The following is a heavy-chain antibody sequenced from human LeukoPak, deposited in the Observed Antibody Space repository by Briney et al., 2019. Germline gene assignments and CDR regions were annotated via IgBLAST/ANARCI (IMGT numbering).Heavy chain of an antibody. Sequence: PGGSLRLSCAASGFTCSDYYMSWIRQAPGKGLEWVSYISSSGSTIYYADAVNGRFTISRDNAKNSLYLQMNSLRAEDTAVYYCARHFGVVIIFDYWGQGPLVTVSS. J-gene: IGHJ4*02. CDR2: ISSSGSTI. CDR1: GFTCSDYY. CDR3: ARHFGVVIIFDY. V-gene: IGHV3-11*01. D-gene: IGHD3-3*01.